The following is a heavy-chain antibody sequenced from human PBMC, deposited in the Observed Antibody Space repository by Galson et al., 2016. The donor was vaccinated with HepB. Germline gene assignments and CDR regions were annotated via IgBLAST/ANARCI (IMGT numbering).Heavy chain of an antibody. CDR2: IYSGGST. D-gene: IGHD6-19*01. Sequence: CAVSGFSLSSYAMNWVRQAPGKGLEWVSVIYSGGSTYYADSVKGRFTISRDNSKNTLYLQMNSLRAEDTAVYYCARLSWQWLVPIFDYWGQGTLVTVSS. CDR3: ARLSWQWLVPIFDY. J-gene: IGHJ4*02. V-gene: IGHV3-53*01. CDR1: GFSLSSYA.